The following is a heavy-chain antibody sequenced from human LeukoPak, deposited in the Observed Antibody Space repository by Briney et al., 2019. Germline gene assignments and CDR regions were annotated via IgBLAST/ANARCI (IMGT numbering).Heavy chain of an antibody. Sequence: SETLSLTCTVSGGSISSYYWSWLRQPPGKGLEWIGYIYYSGSTNYNPSLKSRVTISVDTSKNQFSLKLSSVTAADTAVYYCARDYGPHAFDIWGQGTMVTVSS. CDR3: ARDYGPHAFDI. CDR2: IYYSGST. V-gene: IGHV4-59*08. D-gene: IGHD3-10*01. J-gene: IGHJ3*02. CDR1: GGSISSYY.